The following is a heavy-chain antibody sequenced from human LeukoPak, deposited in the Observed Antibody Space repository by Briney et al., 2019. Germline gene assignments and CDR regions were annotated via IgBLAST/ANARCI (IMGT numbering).Heavy chain of an antibody. Sequence: SETLFLTCTVSGGSISSDRDYWGWIRQPPGRGLEWIGSIYYSGSTYYNPSLKSRVTISGDTSKNQFSLKLSSVTAADTAVYYCTSRQRLASPNWGQGTLVTVSS. CDR2: IYYSGST. V-gene: IGHV4-39*01. CDR1: GGSISSDRDY. J-gene: IGHJ4*02. D-gene: IGHD6-25*01. CDR3: TSRQRLASPN.